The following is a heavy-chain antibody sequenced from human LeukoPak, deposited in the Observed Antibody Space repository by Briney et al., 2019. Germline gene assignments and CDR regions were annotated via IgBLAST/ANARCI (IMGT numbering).Heavy chain of an antibody. D-gene: IGHD7-27*01. J-gene: IGHJ4*02. V-gene: IGHV3-30*03. CDR3: ACWAGDWFHFDY. CDR2: ISYDGSNK. CDR1: GFTFSSYG. Sequence: GGSLRLSCAASGFTFSSYGMHWVRQAPGKGLEWVAVISYDGSNKYYADSVKGRFTISRDNSKNTLYLQMNSLRAEDTAVYYCACWAGDWFHFDYWGQGTLVTVSS.